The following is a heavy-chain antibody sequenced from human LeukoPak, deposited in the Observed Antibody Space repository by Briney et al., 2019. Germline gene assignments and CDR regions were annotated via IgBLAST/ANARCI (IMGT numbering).Heavy chain of an antibody. CDR1: GYIFTDYY. Sequence: ASVKVSCKASGYIFTDYYMHWVRQAPGQGLEWMGWINPNSGGTNYAQRFQGRVTMTTDTSTTTAYMELRSLRSDDTAVYYCGRLNFGSSGSRFHDYWGQGTLVTVSS. D-gene: IGHD3-22*01. CDR3: GRLNFGSSGSRFHDY. V-gene: IGHV1-2*02. J-gene: IGHJ4*02. CDR2: INPNSGGT.